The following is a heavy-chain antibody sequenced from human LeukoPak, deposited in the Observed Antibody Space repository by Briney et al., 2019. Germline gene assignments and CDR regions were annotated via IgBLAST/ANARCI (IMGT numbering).Heavy chain of an antibody. J-gene: IGHJ3*02. CDR3: ARGGPAGDFIVVAPTNNAFDI. D-gene: IGHD2-2*01. Sequence: ASVKVSCKASGYTFTSYAMHWVRQAPGQGLEWMGWINAGNGNTKYSQEFQGRVTITRDTSASTAYMELSSLRSEDMAVYYCARGGPAGDFIVVAPTNNAFDIWGQGTMVTVSS. V-gene: IGHV1-3*03. CDR1: GYTFTSYA. CDR2: INAGNGNT.